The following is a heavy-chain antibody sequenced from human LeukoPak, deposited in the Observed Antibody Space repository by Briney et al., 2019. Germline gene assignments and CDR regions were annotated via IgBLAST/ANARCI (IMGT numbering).Heavy chain of an antibody. CDR3: APYGGGTTDLIDY. CDR1: GFTVSSSY. CDR2: IYSGGST. J-gene: IGHJ4*02. D-gene: IGHD1-7*01. Sequence: GGSLRLSCAASGFTVSSSYMNWVRQAPGKGLEWVSVIYSGGSTYYADSVKGRFTISRDNSKNTLYLQMNSLRAEDTAMYYWAPYGGGTTDLIDYWGQGTLVTVSS. V-gene: IGHV3-53*01.